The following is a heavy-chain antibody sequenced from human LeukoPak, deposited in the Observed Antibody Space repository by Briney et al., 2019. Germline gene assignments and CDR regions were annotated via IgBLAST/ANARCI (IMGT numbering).Heavy chain of an antibody. D-gene: IGHD4-11*01. J-gene: IGHJ4*02. CDR1: GYTFSSYD. Sequence: ASVKVSCKASGYTFSSYDINWVRQATGQGLEWMGWMNPNSANTGYAQKFQGRVTVIRNTSTSTAYMELSGLRYTAVYYCARAVLEYSLGYSVDYWGQGTLVTVSS. CDR3: ARAVLEYSLGYSVDY. CDR2: MNPNSANT. V-gene: IGHV1-8*01.